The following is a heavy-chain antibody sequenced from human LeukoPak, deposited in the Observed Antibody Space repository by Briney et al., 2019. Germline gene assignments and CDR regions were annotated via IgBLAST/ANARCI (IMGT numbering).Heavy chain of an antibody. V-gene: IGHV4-39*07. CDR3: ARAHDCSGGSSYSGWFDP. CDR2: IYYSGST. Sequence: SETLSLTCTVSSGSISSSSYYWGWIRQPPGKGLEWIGSIYYSGSTYYNPSLKSRVTISVDTSKNQFSLKLSSVTAADTAVYYCARAHDCSGGSSYSGWFDPWGQWTLVTVSS. CDR1: SGSISSSSYY. D-gene: IGHD2-15*01. J-gene: IGHJ5*02.